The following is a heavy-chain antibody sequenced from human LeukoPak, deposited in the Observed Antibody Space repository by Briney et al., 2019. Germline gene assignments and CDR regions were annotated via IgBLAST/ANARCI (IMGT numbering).Heavy chain of an antibody. CDR2: LGANNGNP. J-gene: IGHJ6*03. CDR3: ARGPAVLEAATPWMRGYLYYYMDV. CDR1: GYTFSSYG. Sequence: GASVKVSCKASGYTFSSYGISWVRQAPGQGLEWMGWLGANNGNPKYAQNLQGRVTMTTDTSTSKAYMEIRSIRFNDTDVYFCARGPAVLEAATPWMRGYLYYYMDVWGQGTTVTVSS. D-gene: IGHD2-15*01. V-gene: IGHV1-18*01.